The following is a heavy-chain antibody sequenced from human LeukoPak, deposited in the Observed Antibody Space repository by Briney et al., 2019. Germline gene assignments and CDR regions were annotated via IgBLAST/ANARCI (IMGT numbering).Heavy chain of an antibody. J-gene: IGHJ5*02. CDR2: ISRSSSYI. CDR3: AKKWVVVVPAAITNWFDP. CDR1: GFTFSNYV. V-gene: IGHV3-21*04. Sequence: PGGSLRLSCAASGFTFSNYVMNWVRQAPGKGLEWVSSISRSSSYIYYIDSVEGRFTISRDNAKNSLYLQMNSLRAEDTAVYYCAKKWVVVVPAAITNWFDPWGQGTLVTVSS. D-gene: IGHD2-2*02.